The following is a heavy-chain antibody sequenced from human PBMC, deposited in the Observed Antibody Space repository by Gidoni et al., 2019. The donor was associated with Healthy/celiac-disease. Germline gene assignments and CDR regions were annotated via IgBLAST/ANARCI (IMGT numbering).Heavy chain of an antibody. CDR1: GFPFSSYS. CDR2: ISSSSSYI. D-gene: IGHD6-13*01. V-gene: IGHV3-21*01. Sequence: EVQLVESGGGLVKPGGSLRLSCAASGFPFSSYSMNWVRQAPGKGLEWVSSISSSSSYIYYADSVKGRFTISRDNAKNSLYLQMNSLRAEDTAVYYCAPCLPVGAAAGYFDYWGQGTLVTVSS. J-gene: IGHJ4*02. CDR3: APCLPVGAAAGYFDY.